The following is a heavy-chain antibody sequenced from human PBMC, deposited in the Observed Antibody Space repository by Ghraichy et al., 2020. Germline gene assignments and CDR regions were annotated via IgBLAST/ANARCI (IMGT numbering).Heavy chain of an antibody. V-gene: IGHV3-48*02. J-gene: IGHJ6*02. CDR1: GFAFSSYN. CDR3: ATAAAVVRYCYYDARDV. CDR2: ISSSSRFI. Sequence: GGSLRLSCEASGFAFSSYNLNWVRQAPGKGPEWISYISSSSRFITYADSVKSRFTISRDNAKNSLYLQMNSLRDEESGVYYCATAAAVVRYCYYDARDVWGQGTTVTVSS. D-gene: IGHD4-23*01.